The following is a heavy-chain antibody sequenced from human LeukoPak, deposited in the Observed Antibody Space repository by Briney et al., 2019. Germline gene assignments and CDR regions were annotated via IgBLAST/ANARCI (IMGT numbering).Heavy chain of an antibody. J-gene: IGHJ5*02. CDR3: ARRSPPDYGDYADWFDP. CDR1: GYTFSNYW. Sequence: GESLKISCKGSGYTFSNYWIGWVRQMPGKGLEWMGIIYPGDSDTRYSPSFQGQVTISVGKSISTAYLQWNSLKASDTAMYYCARRSPPDYGDYADWFDPWGQGTLVTVSS. D-gene: IGHD4-17*01. V-gene: IGHV5-51*01. CDR2: IYPGDSDT.